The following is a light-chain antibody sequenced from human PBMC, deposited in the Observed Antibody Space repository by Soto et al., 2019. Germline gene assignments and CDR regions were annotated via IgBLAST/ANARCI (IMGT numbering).Light chain of an antibody. Sequence: QSVLTQPASVSGSPGQSITISCTGTSSDVGSSNLVSWYQQHPGKAPKVMIYGVSTRPSGVSNRFSGSKSGNTASLTISGLQAEDEADYYCCSFAGSNTLVFGGGTKGTVL. CDR3: CSFAGSNTLV. CDR2: GVS. CDR1: SSDVGSSNL. V-gene: IGLV2-23*02. J-gene: IGLJ2*01.